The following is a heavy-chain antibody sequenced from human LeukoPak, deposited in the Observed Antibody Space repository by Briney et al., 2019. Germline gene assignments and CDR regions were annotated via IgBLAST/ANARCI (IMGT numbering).Heavy chain of an antibody. CDR1: GGTFSSYA. J-gene: IGHJ4*02. CDR3: ARGDYYDSSGYYHFDY. V-gene: IGHV1-69*05. Sequence: GSSVTVSCKASGGTFSSYAISWVRQAPGQGLEWMGGIIPIFGTANYAQKFQGRVTITTDESMSAAYMELSSLRSEDTAVYYCARGDYYDSSGYYHFDYWGQGTPVTVSS. CDR2: IIPIFGTA. D-gene: IGHD3-22*01.